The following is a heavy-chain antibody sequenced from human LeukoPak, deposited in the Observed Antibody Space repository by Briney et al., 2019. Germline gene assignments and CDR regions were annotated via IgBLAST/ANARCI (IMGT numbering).Heavy chain of an antibody. Sequence: ASVKVSCKASGYTFTSYYIHWVRQVPGQGLEWMGIINPSGGSTNYAQKFQGRVTMTRDTSTSTVYMELSSLRSEDAAVYYCARDVRDSSGYYSDYFDYWGQGTLVTVSS. CDR2: INPSGGST. CDR1: GYTFTSYY. D-gene: IGHD3-22*01. J-gene: IGHJ4*02. V-gene: IGHV1-46*01. CDR3: ARDVRDSSGYYSDYFDY.